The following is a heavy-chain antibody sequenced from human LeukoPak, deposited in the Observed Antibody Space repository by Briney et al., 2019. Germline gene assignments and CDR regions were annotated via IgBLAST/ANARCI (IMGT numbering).Heavy chain of an antibody. CDR3: TTDPRVSVDY. CDR1: GFTFSSYG. V-gene: IGHV3-33*01. J-gene: IGHJ4*02. CDR2: IWYDGSNK. D-gene: IGHD6-13*01. Sequence: GGSLRLSCAASGFTFSSYGMHWVRQAPGKGLEWVAVIWYDGSNKYYADSVKGRFTISRDNSKNTLYLQMNSLKTEDTAVYYCTTDPRVSVDYWGQGTLVTVSS.